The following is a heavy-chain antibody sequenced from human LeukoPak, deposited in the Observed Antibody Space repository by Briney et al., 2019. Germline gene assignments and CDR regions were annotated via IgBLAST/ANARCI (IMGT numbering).Heavy chain of an antibody. D-gene: IGHD6-13*01. CDR2: IGSSSSTI. Sequence: GSLRPSCAASGSTFSSYSMNWVRQAPGKGLEWVSYIGSSSSTIYYADSVKGRFTISRDNAKNSLYLQMNSLRAEDTAVYYCARDSEGIAAAGTDYWGQGTLVTVSS. J-gene: IGHJ4*02. V-gene: IGHV3-48*04. CDR3: ARDSEGIAAAGTDY. CDR1: GSTFSSYS.